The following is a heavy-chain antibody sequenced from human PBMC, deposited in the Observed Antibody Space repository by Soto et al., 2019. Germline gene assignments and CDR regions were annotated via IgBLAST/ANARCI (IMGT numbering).Heavy chain of an antibody. V-gene: IGHV4-30-4*01. CDR3: ARWEANDYVWGSYRYHNEFDY. J-gene: IGHJ4*02. CDR2: IYYNGSP. Sequence: SETLSLTCTVSGGSISSGDYYWSWIRQPPGKGLEWIGYIYYNGSPYSNPSLKSRVTISVDTSKNRFSLKLSSVTAAATAVYYCARWEANDYVWGSYRYHNEFDYWGQGTLATVSS. CDR1: GGSISSGDYY. D-gene: IGHD3-16*02.